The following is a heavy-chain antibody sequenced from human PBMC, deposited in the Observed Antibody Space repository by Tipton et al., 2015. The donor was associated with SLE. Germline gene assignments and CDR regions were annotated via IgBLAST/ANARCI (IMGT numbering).Heavy chain of an antibody. CDR3: ARHYDSLTPFDY. D-gene: IGHD3-22*01. J-gene: IGHJ4*02. V-gene: IGHV4-30-2*04. CDR2: T. Sequence: TCYNPSLKSRVTISEDTSKNQFSLKLSSVTAADTAVYYCARHYDSLTPFDYWGQGTLVTVSS.